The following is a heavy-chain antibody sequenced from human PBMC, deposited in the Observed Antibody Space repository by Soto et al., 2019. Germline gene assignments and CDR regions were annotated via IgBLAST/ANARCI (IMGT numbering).Heavy chain of an antibody. V-gene: IGHV1-69*13. CDR1: GVTFSRQD. CDR2: IIPIFGTP. J-gene: IGHJ4*02. D-gene: IGHD5-12*01. CDR3: ATNEGRDGYSFVY. Sequence: SVKVSCKASGVTFSRQDMRWVRQAPGQGLEWMGGIIPIFGTPQYAEKFQDRVTITADESTSTAYMELSSLTSEDTAVYYCATNEGRDGYSFVYWGQGTLVTVSS.